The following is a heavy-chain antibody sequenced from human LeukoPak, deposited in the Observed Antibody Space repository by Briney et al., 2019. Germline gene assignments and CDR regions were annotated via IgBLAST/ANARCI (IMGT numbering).Heavy chain of an antibody. CDR1: AFTFSTYA. CDR2: ISYDARNT. V-gene: IGHV3-30-3*02. Sequence: GGSLRLSCSASAFTFSTYALHWVRQAPGKGLEWVAIISYDARNTYYADSVKGRFTISRDISENTLHLQMNSLRADDTALYFCANEAHRHLDLHNWGQGTLVTVSA. J-gene: IGHJ1*01. D-gene: IGHD5-24*01. CDR3: ANEAHRHLDLHN.